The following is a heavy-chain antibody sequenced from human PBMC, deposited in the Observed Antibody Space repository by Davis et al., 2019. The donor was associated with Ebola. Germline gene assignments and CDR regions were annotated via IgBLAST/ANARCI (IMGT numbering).Heavy chain of an antibody. Sequence: GESLKISCAASGFTFRNHAMHWVRQAPGKGLEWVAVVSHSQRETFYADSVKGRFTISRDNSENTLYLQMNSLTTDDTAVYYCGRAVPGREDFDYWGQGTLVTVSS. J-gene: IGHJ4*02. D-gene: IGHD6-19*01. CDR2: VSHSQRET. V-gene: IGHV3-30*04. CDR3: GRAVPGREDFDY. CDR1: GFTFRNHA.